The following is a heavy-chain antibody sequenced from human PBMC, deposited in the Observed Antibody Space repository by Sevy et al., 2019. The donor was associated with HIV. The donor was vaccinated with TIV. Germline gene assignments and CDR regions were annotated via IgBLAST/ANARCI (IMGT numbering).Heavy chain of an antibody. Sequence: VGSLRLSCAASGFTFSSYAMSWVRQAPGKGLEWVSAISGSGGSTYYADSVKGRFTISRDNSKNTLYLQMNSLRAEDTAVYYCAKMVGAVAGTGGDYWGQGTLVTVSS. CDR2: ISGSGGST. D-gene: IGHD6-19*01. J-gene: IGHJ4*02. CDR1: GFTFSSYA. V-gene: IGHV3-23*01. CDR3: AKMVGAVAGTGGDY.